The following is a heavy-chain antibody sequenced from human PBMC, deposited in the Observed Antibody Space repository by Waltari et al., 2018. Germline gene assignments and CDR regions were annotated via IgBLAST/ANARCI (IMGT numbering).Heavy chain of an antibody. Sequence: QVQLVQSGAEVKKPGASVKVSCKASGYTFTGYYMHWVRQAPGQGLEWMGWINPNRGGTNYAQKFQGRVTMTRDTSISTAYMELSRLRSDDTAVYYCAREGGGVAGDYYYYGMDVWGQGTTVTVSS. V-gene: IGHV1-2*02. D-gene: IGHD6-19*01. J-gene: IGHJ6*02. CDR2: INPNRGGT. CDR3: AREGGGVAGDYYYYGMDV. CDR1: GYTFTGYY.